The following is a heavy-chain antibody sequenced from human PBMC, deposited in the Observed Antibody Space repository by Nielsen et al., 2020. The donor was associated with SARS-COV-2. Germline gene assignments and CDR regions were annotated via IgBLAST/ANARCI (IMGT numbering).Heavy chain of an antibody. CDR1: GFTFSSYS. CDR3: AREGLRFLEWLPTDY. D-gene: IGHD3-3*01. CDR2: ISSSSSTI. V-gene: IGHV3-48*04. J-gene: IGHJ4*02. Sequence: GGSLRLSCAASGFTFSSYSMNWVRQAPGKGLEWVSYISSSSSTIYYADSVKGRFTISRDNAKNSLYLQMNSLRAEDTAVYYCAREGLRFLEWLPTDYWGQGTLVTVSS.